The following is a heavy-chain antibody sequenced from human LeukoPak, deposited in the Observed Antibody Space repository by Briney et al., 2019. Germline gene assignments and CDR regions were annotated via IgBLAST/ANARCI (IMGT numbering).Heavy chain of an antibody. D-gene: IGHD3-10*01. Sequence: SETLSLICTVSGGSISSSSYYWGWIRQPPGKGLEWIGSIYYSGSTYYNPSLKSRVTISVDTSKNQFSLKLSSVTAADTAVYYCASVQEYGSGSYPGDWGQGTLVTVSS. CDR1: GGSISSSSYY. CDR2: IYYSGST. CDR3: ASVQEYGSGSYPGD. V-gene: IGHV4-39*07. J-gene: IGHJ4*02.